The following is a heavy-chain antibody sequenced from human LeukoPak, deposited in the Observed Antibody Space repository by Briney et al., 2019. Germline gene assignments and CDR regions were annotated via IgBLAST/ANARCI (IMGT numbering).Heavy chain of an antibody. CDR1: GFTFSTYE. Sequence: PGGSLRLSCAASGFTFSTYEMNWVRQAPGKGLEWVSYISSSGSTINYADSVRGRFTISRDNGKNSLYLQMNSLRAEDTAVYYCASLSTQGGSGISFDYWGQGTLVTVSP. J-gene: IGHJ4*02. CDR2: ISSSGSTI. D-gene: IGHD3-10*01. CDR3: ASLSTQGGSGISFDY. V-gene: IGHV3-48*03.